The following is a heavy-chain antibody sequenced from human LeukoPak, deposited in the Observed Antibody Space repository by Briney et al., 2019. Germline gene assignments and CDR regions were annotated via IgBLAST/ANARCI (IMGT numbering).Heavy chain of an antibody. CDR2: ISAYNGNT. V-gene: IGHV1-18*01. D-gene: IGHD2-15*01. CDR3: ARGYCSGGSCYHDY. J-gene: IGHJ4*02. Sequence: ASVKVSCKAPGYTFTSYGISWVRQAPGQGLEWRGWISAYNGNTNYAQKLQGRVTMTRDTSTSTVYMELSSLRSEDTAVYYCARGYCSGGSCYHDYWGQGTLVTVSS. CDR1: GYTFTSYG.